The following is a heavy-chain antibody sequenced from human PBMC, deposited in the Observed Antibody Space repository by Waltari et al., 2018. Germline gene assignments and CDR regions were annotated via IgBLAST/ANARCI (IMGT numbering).Heavy chain of an antibody. D-gene: IGHD7-27*01. Sequence: EVQLWESGGGLVQPGGSLRLSCAAPGVTFSNHAMSWVRQAPGKGLEWVSVISHYGRTIYSADSVRDRFTISRDNSRNTVYLQMNSLRADDTAVYFCARDTPGDGIDYWGQGTLVTVSS. CDR3: ARDTPGDGIDY. V-gene: IGHV3-23*01. J-gene: IGHJ4*02. CDR2: ISHYGRTI. CDR1: GVTFSNHA.